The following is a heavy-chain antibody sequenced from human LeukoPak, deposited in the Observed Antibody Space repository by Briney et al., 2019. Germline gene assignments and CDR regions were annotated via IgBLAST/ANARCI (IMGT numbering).Heavy chain of an antibody. D-gene: IGHD3-22*01. Sequence: SQTLSLTCTVSGGSIRSDGYYWSWIRQHPGKGLEWIGYIYYSGSTYYNPSLKSRVTISVDTSKNQFSLKLSSVTAADTAVYYCARTHYYESSGYYGFEYWGQGTLVTVSS. V-gene: IGHV4-31*03. CDR2: IYYSGST. J-gene: IGHJ4*02. CDR3: ARTHYYESSGYYGFEY. CDR1: GGSIRSDGYY.